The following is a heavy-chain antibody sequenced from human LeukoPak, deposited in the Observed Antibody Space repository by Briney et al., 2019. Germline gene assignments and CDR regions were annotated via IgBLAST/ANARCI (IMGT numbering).Heavy chain of an antibody. CDR3: ARDRRDIVATSYFDY. J-gene: IGHJ4*02. V-gene: IGHV3-30*04. D-gene: IGHD5-12*01. CDR1: GFTFSSYA. CDR2: ISYDGSNK. Sequence: GRSLRLSCAASGFTFSSYAMHWVRQAPGKGLEWVAVISYDGSNKYYADSVKGRFTISRDNSKNTPYLQMNSLRAEDTAVYYCARDRRDIVATSYFDYWGQGTLVTVSS.